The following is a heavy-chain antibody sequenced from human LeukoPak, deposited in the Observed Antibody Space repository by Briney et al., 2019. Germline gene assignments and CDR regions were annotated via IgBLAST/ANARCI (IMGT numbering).Heavy chain of an antibody. CDR3: ARDRSWPGLRYFDYYMDV. CDR2: IVYSGTT. CDR1: GDSFSSYY. V-gene: IGHV4-59*01. D-gene: IGHD3-9*01. J-gene: IGHJ6*03. Sequence: SETLSLTCTFSGDSFSSYYWTWIRQPPGMGLEWIGHIVYSGTTNYNPSLKSRVTISVDTSKNQFSLKLSSVTAADTAVYYCARDRSWPGLRYFDYYMDVWGKGTTVTISS.